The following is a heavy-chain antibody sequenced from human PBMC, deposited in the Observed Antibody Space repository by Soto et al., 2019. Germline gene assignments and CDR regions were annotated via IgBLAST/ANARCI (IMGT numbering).Heavy chain of an antibody. V-gene: IGHV4-4*02. CDR2: IYHSGTT. CDR3: AREEYVVVPGEYYFDY. CDR1: GVSISSSNW. Sequence: SETLSLTCAVSGVSISSSNWWSWVRQPPGKGLEWIGEIYHSGTTNYNPSLKSRVTISVDKSKNQFSLKLSSVTAADTAVYYCAREEYVVVPGEYYFDYWGLGTLVTVSS. J-gene: IGHJ4*02. D-gene: IGHD2-2*01.